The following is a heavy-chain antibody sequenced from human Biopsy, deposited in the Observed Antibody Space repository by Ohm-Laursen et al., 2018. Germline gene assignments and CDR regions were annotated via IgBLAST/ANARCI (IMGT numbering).Heavy chain of an antibody. D-gene: IGHD3-9*01. CDR1: GYSFTSYY. J-gene: IGHJ6*02. CDR3: ARVPAYPSIDGYYGLDL. V-gene: IGHV1-2*06. CDR2: INPNSGNA. Sequence: ASVKVSCKASGYSFTSYYMHWVRQAPGQGLEWMGRINPNSGNANYAQSFQGRLTVTRDTSISTAYMELTSLTFDDTAIYYCARVPAYPSIDGYYGLDLWGQGTTVIVSS.